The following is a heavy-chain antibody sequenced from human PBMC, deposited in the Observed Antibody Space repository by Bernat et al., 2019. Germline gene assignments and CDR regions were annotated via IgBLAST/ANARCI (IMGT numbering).Heavy chain of an antibody. D-gene: IGHD3-3*01. Sequence: QLQLQESGPGLVKPSETLSLTCTVSGGSISSSSYYWGWIRQPLGKGLEWIGSIYYSGSTYYNPSLKSRVTISVDTSKNQFSLKLSSVTAADTAVYYCARQGALRFLGWLLSDWFDPWGQGTLVTVSS. CDR2: IYYSGST. V-gene: IGHV4-39*01. CDR1: GGSISSSSYY. CDR3: ARQGALRFLGWLLSDWFDP. J-gene: IGHJ5*02.